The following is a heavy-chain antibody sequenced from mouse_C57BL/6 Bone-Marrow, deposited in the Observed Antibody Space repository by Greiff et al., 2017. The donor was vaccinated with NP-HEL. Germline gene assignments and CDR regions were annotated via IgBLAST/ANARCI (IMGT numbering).Heavy chain of an antibody. V-gene: IGHV5-12*01. CDR2: ISNGGGST. Sequence: EVQRVESGGGLVQPGGSLKLSCAASGFTFSDYYMYWVRQTPEKRLEWVAYISNGGGSTYYPDTVKGRFTISRDNAKNTLYLQMSRLKSEDTAMYYCARRYYSNYSYAMDYWGQGTSVTVSS. J-gene: IGHJ4*01. CDR3: ARRYYSNYSYAMDY. D-gene: IGHD2-5*01. CDR1: GFTFSDYY.